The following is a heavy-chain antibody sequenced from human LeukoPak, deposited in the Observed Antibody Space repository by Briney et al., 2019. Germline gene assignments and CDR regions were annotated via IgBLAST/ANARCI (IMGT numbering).Heavy chain of an antibody. J-gene: IGHJ4*02. CDR3: TPVMVEDRGF. Sequence: PGGSLRLSCAASGFIFNKAWMNWVRQAPGKGPEWVGRIKSNKDGGTTDYASPVEGRFIISRDDSKNTIYLQMNRWIIDDTAIYYCTPVMVEDRGFWGQGTLVTVSS. V-gene: IGHV3-15*01. CDR1: GFIFNKAW. CDR2: IKSNKDGGTT. D-gene: IGHD2-21*01.